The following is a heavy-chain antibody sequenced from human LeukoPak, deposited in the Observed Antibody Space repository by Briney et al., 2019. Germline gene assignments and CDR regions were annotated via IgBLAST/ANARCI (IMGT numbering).Heavy chain of an antibody. CDR2: IYPADSDI. V-gene: IGHV5-51*01. CDR1: GYSINNYW. Sequence: GESLKISCKGSGYSINNYWIGWVRQMPGKGLEWMGIIYPADSDIRYSPSFQGQVTISADKSISTAYLQWSSLKASDAAMYYCARQEYCSGGSCYTWFDPWGQGTLVIVSS. D-gene: IGHD2-15*01. J-gene: IGHJ5*02. CDR3: ARQEYCSGGSCYTWFDP.